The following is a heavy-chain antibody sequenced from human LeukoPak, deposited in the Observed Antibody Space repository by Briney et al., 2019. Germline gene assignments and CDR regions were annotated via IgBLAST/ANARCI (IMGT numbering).Heavy chain of an antibody. Sequence: SETLSLTCTVSGGSIINYYWSWVRQPPGKGLEWIGYISYSGSTNYNPSLKSRVTISVDTSKNQFSLKLSSVTAADTAVYYCARRGNYYDSSGYYHHWYFDLWGPGTLVTVSS. CDR1: GGSIINYY. CDR2: ISYSGST. CDR3: ARRGNYYDSSGYYHHWYFDL. D-gene: IGHD3-22*01. J-gene: IGHJ2*01. V-gene: IGHV4-59*08.